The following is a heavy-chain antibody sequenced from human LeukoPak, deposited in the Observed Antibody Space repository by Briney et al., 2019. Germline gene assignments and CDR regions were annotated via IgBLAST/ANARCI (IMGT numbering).Heavy chain of an antibody. D-gene: IGHD1/OR15-1a*01. CDR1: GFTFSSYW. Sequence: PGGSLRLSCAASGFTFSSYWMSWVRQAPGKGLEWVAKIKQDGSEKYYVDSVKGRFTISRDNAKNTVFLQMDRLRDEDTAVYYCARENIAPDYWGQGTLVTVSS. V-gene: IGHV3-7*01. J-gene: IGHJ4*02. CDR2: IKQDGSEK. CDR3: ARENIAPDY.